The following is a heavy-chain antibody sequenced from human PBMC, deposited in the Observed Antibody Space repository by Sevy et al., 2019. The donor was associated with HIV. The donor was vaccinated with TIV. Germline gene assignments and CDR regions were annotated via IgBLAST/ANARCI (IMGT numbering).Heavy chain of an antibody. J-gene: IGHJ4*02. D-gene: IGHD2-2*01. CDR2: INQDGSGK. CDR3: ARDPSSKADY. Sequence: GGSLRLSCAGSGFTFSSYWMSWVRQAPGKGLEWVANINQDGSGKNYVDSVKGRFTISRDNAKNSLYLQMNSLRAEDTAVYYCARDPSSKADYWGQGTLVTVSS. CDR1: GFTFSSYW. V-gene: IGHV3-7*01.